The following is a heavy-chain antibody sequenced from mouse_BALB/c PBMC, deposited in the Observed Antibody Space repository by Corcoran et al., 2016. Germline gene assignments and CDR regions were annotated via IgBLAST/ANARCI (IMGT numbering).Heavy chain of an antibody. V-gene: IGHV14-3*02. CDR3: ARWDWYCDV. CDR2: IDPANGNT. Sequence: EVQLQQSGAELAKPGASVKLSCTASGFNIKDTYMHWVKQRPEQGLEWIGRIDPANGNTKYDPKFQGKATITADTSSNTAYLQLSSLTSEDTAVYYCARWDWYCDVWGAGTTVTVS. CDR1: GFNIKDTY. J-gene: IGHJ1*01.